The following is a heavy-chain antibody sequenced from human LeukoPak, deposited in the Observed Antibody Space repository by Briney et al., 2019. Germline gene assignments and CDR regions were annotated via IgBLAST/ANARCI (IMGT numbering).Heavy chain of an antibody. J-gene: IGHJ4*02. CDR1: GFTFSSYW. D-gene: IGHD1-26*01. CDR3: RQSLGASGLDH. CDR2: INIDGSST. V-gene: IGHV3-74*01. Sequence: PGGSLRLSCAASGFTFSSYWMHWVRHAPGKGLVWVSRINIDGSSTSYADSVKGRSPILRDNAKNTVYLQMNSLRVDDTAIYCARQSLGASGLDHWGQGVLVTVSS.